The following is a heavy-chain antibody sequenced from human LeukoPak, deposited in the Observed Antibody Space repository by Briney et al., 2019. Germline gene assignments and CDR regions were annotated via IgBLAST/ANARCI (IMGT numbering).Heavy chain of an antibody. D-gene: IGHD3-22*01. CDR3: ARDRSMIENYFDY. J-gene: IGHJ4*02. CDR2: ISSSSSYI. V-gene: IGHV3-21*01. Sequence: GGSLRLSCAASGFTFSSYSMNWVRQAPGKGLEWVSSISSSSSYIYYADSVKGRFTISRDNAKNSLYLQMNSLRAEDTAVYYCARDRSMIENYFDYWGQGTLVTVSS. CDR1: GFTFSSYS.